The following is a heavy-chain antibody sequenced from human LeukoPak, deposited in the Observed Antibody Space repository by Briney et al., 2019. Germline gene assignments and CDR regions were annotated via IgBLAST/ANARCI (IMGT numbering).Heavy chain of an antibody. V-gene: IGHV1-3*01. CDR2: INAGNGNT. CDR1: GFAFTSYA. D-gene: IGHD3-16*02. CDR3: AREGPWWESSYNWFDP. J-gene: IGHJ5*02. Sequence: GASVKVSCKASGFAFTSYAMHWVRQAPGQRLEWMGWINAGNGNTNYAQKLQGRVTMTTDTSTSTAYMELRSLRSDDTAVYYCAREGPWWESSYNWFDPWGQGTLVTVSS.